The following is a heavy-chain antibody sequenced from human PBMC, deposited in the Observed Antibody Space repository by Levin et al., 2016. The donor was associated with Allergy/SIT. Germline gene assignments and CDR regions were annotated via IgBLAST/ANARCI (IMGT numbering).Heavy chain of an antibody. CDR3: AKGGIGGYCSGGSCHSVDY. V-gene: IGHV3-30*18. CDR2: ISYDGSNK. D-gene: IGHD2-15*01. J-gene: IGHJ4*02. Sequence: WIRQPPGKGLEWVAVISYDGSNKYYADSVKGRFTISRDNSKNTLYLQMNSLRAEDTAVYYCAKGGIGGYCSGGSCHSVDYWGQGTLVTSPQ.